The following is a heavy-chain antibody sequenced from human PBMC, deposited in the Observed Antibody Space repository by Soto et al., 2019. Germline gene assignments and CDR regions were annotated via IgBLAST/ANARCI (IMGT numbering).Heavy chain of an antibody. CDR3: AGPYCSGGSCYSDYYYGMDV. J-gene: IGHJ6*02. V-gene: IGHV1-46*01. D-gene: IGHD2-15*01. CDR2: INPSGGST. Sequence: ASVKVSCKASGYTFTSYYMHWARQAPGQGHEWMGIINPSGGSTSYAQKFQGRVTMTRDTSTSTVYMELSSLRSEDTAVYYCAGPYCSGGSCYSDYYYGMDVWGQGTTVTVSS. CDR1: GYTFTSYY.